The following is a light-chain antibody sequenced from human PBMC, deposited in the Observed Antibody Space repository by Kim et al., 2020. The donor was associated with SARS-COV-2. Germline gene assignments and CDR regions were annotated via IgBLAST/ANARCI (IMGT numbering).Light chain of an antibody. V-gene: IGKV1-5*01. CDR3: QQYNSSSPT. Sequence: DIQMTQSPSTLSASIGDRVTITCRASQSISAWLAWYQQKPGEAPKVLIYDASSLQSGVPSRFSGSGSGTKFTLTINSLQPDDFATYFCQQYNSSSPTFGQGTKVDIK. CDR2: DAS. J-gene: IGKJ1*01. CDR1: QSISAW.